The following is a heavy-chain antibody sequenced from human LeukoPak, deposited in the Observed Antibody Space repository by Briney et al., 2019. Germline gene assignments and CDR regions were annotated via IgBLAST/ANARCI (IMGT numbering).Heavy chain of an antibody. Sequence: ASVKVSCKVSGYTLTELSMHWVRQAPGKGLEWMGGFDPEDGETIYAQKFQGRVTMTEDTSTDTAYMELSSLRSEDTAVYYCARGRPSLADYGGNPEVGLFDYWGQGTLVTVSS. CDR3: ARGRPSLADYGGNPEVGLFDY. V-gene: IGHV1-24*01. CDR2: FDPEDGET. D-gene: IGHD4-23*01. CDR1: GYTLTELS. J-gene: IGHJ4*02.